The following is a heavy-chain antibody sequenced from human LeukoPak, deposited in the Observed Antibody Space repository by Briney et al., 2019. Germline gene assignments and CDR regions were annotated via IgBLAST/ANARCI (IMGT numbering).Heavy chain of an antibody. Sequence: GGSLRLSCAASGFTFSRYALHWVRQTPAKGLEWVAVISADTKGQYYADFVKGRFTISRDNSKDTLYLQMNSLRPEDTAVYYCARGSVVPPPPFDFWGQGTLVTVSS. V-gene: IGHV3-30*04. D-gene: IGHD2-15*01. CDR3: ARGSVVPPPPFDF. J-gene: IGHJ4*02. CDR1: GFTFSRYA. CDR2: ISADTKGQ.